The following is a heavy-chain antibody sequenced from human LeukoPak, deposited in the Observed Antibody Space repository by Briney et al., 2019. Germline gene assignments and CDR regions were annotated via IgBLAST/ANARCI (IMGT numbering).Heavy chain of an antibody. D-gene: IGHD3-10*01. V-gene: IGHV5-51*01. CDR1: GYSFTNYW. CDR2: IHPGDSDT. J-gene: IGHJ4*02. Sequence: GESLKISCKGFGYSFTNYWIGWVRQMPGKGLEWLGIIHPGDSDTRYSPSFEGQVTMSADKSIRTAYLQWSSLKASDTAMYYCARPTGRYGSGSYYYFFDYWGQGTLVTVSS. CDR3: ARPTGRYGSGSYYYFFDY.